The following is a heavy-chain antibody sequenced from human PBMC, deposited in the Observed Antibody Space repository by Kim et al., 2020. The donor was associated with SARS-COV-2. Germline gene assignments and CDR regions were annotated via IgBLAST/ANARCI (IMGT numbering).Heavy chain of an antibody. V-gene: IGHV3-30*18. CDR2: ISYDGSNK. CDR3: AKDQMSQWLVHQFDY. CDR1: GFTFSSYG. Sequence: GGSLRLSCAASGFTFSSYGMHWVRQAPGKGLEWVAVISYDGSNKYYADSVKGRFTISRDNSKNTLYLQMNSLRAEDTAVYYCAKDQMSQWLVHQFDYWGQGTLVTVSS. D-gene: IGHD6-19*01. J-gene: IGHJ4*02.